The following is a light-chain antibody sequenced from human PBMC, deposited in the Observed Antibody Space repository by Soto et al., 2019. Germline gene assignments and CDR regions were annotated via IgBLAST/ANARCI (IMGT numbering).Light chain of an antibody. J-gene: IGKJ2*01. CDR1: QNINTW. Sequence: DIQMTQTPSTLSASVGDRVTITCRASQNINTWLAWYQQKPGRAPQVLIYDASRLQSGVSSRFSGSGSGTEFTRTITNLQPDDFATYFCQQSTSFGQGTKLEIK. CDR3: QQSTS. V-gene: IGKV1-5*01. CDR2: DAS.